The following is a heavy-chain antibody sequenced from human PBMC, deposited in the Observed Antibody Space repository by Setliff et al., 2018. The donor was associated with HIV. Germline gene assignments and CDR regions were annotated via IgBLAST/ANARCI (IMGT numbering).Heavy chain of an antibody. Sequence: GGSLRLSCAASGFSFSDYYMSWIRQAPGKGLECISYISDSDTDIYYADSVRGRFTISRDNAKNSLYLQMNSLRAEDTAVYYCARSFWGFVRNAASDIWGQGTMVTVS. J-gene: IGHJ3*02. CDR1: GFSFSDYY. CDR3: ARSFWGFVRNAASDI. D-gene: IGHD3-16*01. V-gene: IGHV3-11*04. CDR2: ISDSDTDI.